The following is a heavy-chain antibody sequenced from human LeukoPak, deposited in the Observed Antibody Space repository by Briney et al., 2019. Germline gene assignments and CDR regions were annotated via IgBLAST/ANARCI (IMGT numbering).Heavy chain of an antibody. Sequence: GGPLRLSCAASGFTFSSYGVHGVREAPGKGLEWVAFIRYDGINKYYADSVKGRFTISRDNSKNTLYLQMSSLRVEDTAVYYCAKGREYQPNWGQGTLVTVSS. J-gene: IGHJ4*02. CDR3: AKGREYQPN. CDR2: IRYDGINK. V-gene: IGHV3-30*02. D-gene: IGHD2-2*01. CDR1: GFTFSSYG.